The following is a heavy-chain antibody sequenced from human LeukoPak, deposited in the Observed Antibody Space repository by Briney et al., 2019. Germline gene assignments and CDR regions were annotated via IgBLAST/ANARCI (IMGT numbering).Heavy chain of an antibody. D-gene: IGHD1-14*01. Sequence: PSETLSLTCTVSGGSLSSYYWSWIRQPPGKGLEWIGYIYYSGNADSNPSLKSRVTMSVDTSRNQFSLKLTSVTAADTAVYYCARHEPLGRGAWDYWGQGILVTVPS. CDR3: ARHEPLGRGAWDY. CDR2: IYYSGNA. V-gene: IGHV4-59*08. CDR1: GGSLSSYY. J-gene: IGHJ4*02.